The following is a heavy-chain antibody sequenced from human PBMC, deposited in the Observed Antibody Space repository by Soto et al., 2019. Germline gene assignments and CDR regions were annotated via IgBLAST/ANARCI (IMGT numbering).Heavy chain of an antibody. J-gene: IGHJ3*02. CDR2: INHSGST. CDR1: GGSFSCYY. V-gene: IGHV4-34*01. Sequence: PSETLSLTCAVYGGSFSCYYLSWIRQPPGKGLEWIGEINHSGSTNYNPSLKSRVTISVDTSKNQFSLKLSYVTAADTAVYYCARVGVATVTTDAFDIWGQGTMVTVSS. CDR3: ARVGVATVTTDAFDI. D-gene: IGHD4-17*01.